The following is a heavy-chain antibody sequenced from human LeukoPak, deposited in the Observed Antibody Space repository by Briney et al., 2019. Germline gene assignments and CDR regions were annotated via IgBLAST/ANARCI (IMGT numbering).Heavy chain of an antibody. J-gene: IGHJ6*03. CDR3: ARDPQDCSGGSCYAGLYYMDV. D-gene: IGHD2-15*01. CDR2: INPNSGGT. Sequence: ASVTVSCKASGYTFTGYYMHWVRHAPGQGLEWMGWINPNSGGTNYAQKFQGRVTMTRDTSISTAYMELSRLRSDDTAVYYCARDPQDCSGGSCYAGLYYMDVWGKGTTVTVSS. CDR1: GYTFTGYY. V-gene: IGHV1-2*02.